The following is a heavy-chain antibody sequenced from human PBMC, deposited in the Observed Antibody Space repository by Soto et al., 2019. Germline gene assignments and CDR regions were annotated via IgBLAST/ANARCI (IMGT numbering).Heavy chain of an antibody. Sequence: GGSLRLSCAASGFTFSSYSMNWVRQAPGKGLEWVSSISSSSSYIYYADSVKGRFTISRDNAKNSLYLQMNSLRAEDTAVYYCARVSRYFDWLLSYLDYWGQGTLVTVSS. CDR1: GFTFSSYS. J-gene: IGHJ4*02. V-gene: IGHV3-21*01. CDR2: ISSSSSYI. CDR3: ARVSRYFDWLLSYLDY. D-gene: IGHD3-9*01.